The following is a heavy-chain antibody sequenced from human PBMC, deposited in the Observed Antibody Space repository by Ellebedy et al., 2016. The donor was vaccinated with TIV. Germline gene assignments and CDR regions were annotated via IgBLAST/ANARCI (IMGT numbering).Heavy chain of an antibody. CDR2: INPNSGGT. V-gene: IGHV1-2*04. J-gene: IGHJ5*02. D-gene: IGHD2-21*02. CDR1: GYNFTGYY. Sequence: ASVKVSCXASGYNFTGYYMHWVRQAAGHGLEWMGWINPNSGGTNYAQKFQGWVTMTRDTSISTAYMELSRLRSDDTSVYYCARDPRASYCGGDCTPAPWFDPWGQGTLVTVSS. CDR3: ARDPRASYCGGDCTPAPWFDP.